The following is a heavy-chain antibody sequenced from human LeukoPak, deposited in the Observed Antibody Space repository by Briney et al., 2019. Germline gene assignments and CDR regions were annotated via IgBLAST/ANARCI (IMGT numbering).Heavy chain of an antibody. Sequence: PSETLSLTCTVSGGSISSGSYYWSWIRQPAGKGLEWIGRIYTSGSTNYNPSLKSRVTISVDTSKNQFSLKLSSVTAADTAVYYCASLSWGYCSSTSCRGSFDYWGQGTLVTVSS. V-gene: IGHV4-61*02. CDR1: GGSISSGSYY. D-gene: IGHD2-2*01. CDR3: ASLSWGYCSSTSCRGSFDY. CDR2: IYTSGST. J-gene: IGHJ4*02.